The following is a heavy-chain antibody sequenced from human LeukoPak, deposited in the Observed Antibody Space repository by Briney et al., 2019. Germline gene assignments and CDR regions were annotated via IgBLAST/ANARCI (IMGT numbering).Heavy chain of an antibody. Sequence: ESGPTLVNPTQTLTLTCTFSGFSLSTSGVGVGWIRQPPGKALEWLALIYWDDDKRYSPSLKSRLTITRDTSKNQVVLTMTNMDPVDTATYYCAHSPGIAVAGTRSYFDYWGQGTLVTVSS. CDR1: GFSLSTSGVG. D-gene: IGHD6-19*01. CDR2: IYWDDDK. CDR3: AHSPGIAVAGTRSYFDY. V-gene: IGHV2-5*02. J-gene: IGHJ4*02.